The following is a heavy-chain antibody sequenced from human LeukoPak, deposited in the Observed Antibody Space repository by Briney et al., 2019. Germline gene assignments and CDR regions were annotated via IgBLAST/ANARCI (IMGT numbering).Heavy chain of an antibody. CDR2: ISSSGSTI. CDR3: AREILAPGKTLDC. Sequence: GGSLRLSWAASGFTFSSYEMNWVRQAPGKGLEWVSYISSSGSTIYYADSVKGRFTISRDNAKNSLYLQMNSLRAEDTAVYYCAREILAPGKTLDCWGQGALVTVSS. CDR1: GFTFSSYE. V-gene: IGHV3-48*03. J-gene: IGHJ4*02.